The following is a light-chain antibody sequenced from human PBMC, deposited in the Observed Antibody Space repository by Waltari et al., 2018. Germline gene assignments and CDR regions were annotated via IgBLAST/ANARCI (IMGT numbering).Light chain of an antibody. CDR2: GAY. CDR1: QSVSRT. Sequence: EIVLTQSPGTLSLSPGERATLSCRASQSVSRTLAWYQQKPGQAPKLLIYGAYIRATGIPDRFPGSGSGTDFSLTISSLEPEDFAIYFCQHYVRLPATFGQGTKVEIK. J-gene: IGKJ1*01. V-gene: IGKV3-20*01. CDR3: QHYVRLPAT.